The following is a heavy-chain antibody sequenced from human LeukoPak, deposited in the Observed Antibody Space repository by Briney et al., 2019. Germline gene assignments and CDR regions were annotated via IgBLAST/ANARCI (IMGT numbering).Heavy chain of an antibody. D-gene: IGHD6-19*01. CDR1: GGSISSYY. CDR2: IYTSGST. J-gene: IGHJ5*02. Sequence: SETLSLTCTVSGGSISSYYWSWIRQPAGKGLEWIGRIYTSGSTNYNPSLKSRVTMSADTSKNQFSLKLSSVTAADTAVYYCARVSVDSNGWYANWFDPWGQGILVTVSS. CDR3: ARVSVDSNGWYANWFDP. V-gene: IGHV4-4*07.